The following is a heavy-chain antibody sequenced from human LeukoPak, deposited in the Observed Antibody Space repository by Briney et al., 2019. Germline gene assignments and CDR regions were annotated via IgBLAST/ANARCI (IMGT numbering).Heavy chain of an antibody. CDR2: ISGGGDDT. CDR3: AKDQFQVEVRAFDY. V-gene: IGHV3-23*01. CDR1: GFTFSTYA. D-gene: IGHD3-10*01. Sequence: GGSLRLSCAASGFTFSTYAMSWVRLAPGKGLEWVSGISGGGDDTYYADSVKGRFTISRDNSKNTLYLQMNSLRAEDTAVYYCAKDQFQVEVRAFDYWGQGTLVTVSS. J-gene: IGHJ4*02.